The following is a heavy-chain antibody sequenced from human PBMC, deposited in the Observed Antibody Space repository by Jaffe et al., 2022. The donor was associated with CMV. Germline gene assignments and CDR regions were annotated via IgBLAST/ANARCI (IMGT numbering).Heavy chain of an antibody. D-gene: IGHD3-22*01. CDR2: IKSKTDGGTT. Sequence: EVQLVESGGGLVKPGGSLRLSCAASGFTFSNAWMSWVRQAPGKGLEWVGRIKSKTDGGTTDYAAPVKGRFTISRDDSKNTLYLQMNSLKTEDTAVYYCTTVIRPDYYDSSGYYGDAFDIWGQGTMVTVSS. CDR3: TTVIRPDYYDSSGYYGDAFDI. J-gene: IGHJ3*02. V-gene: IGHV3-15*01. CDR1: GFTFSNAW.